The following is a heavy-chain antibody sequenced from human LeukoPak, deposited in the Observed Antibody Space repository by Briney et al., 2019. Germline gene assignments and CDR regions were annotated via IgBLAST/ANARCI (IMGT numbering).Heavy chain of an antibody. CDR3: ARGRLLGVVPDY. V-gene: IGHV4-34*01. Sequence: SETLSLTCAVYGGSFSGYYWSWIRQPPGKGLEWIGEINHSGSTNYNPSLKSRVTISVDTSKNQFSLKLSSVTAADTAVYYCARGRLLGVVPDYWGQGTLVTVSS. CDR1: GGSFSGYY. D-gene: IGHD2-15*01. J-gene: IGHJ4*02. CDR2: INHSGST.